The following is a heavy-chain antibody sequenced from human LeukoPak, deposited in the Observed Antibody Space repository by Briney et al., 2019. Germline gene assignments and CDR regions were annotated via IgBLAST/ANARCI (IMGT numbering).Heavy chain of an antibody. CDR3: ARWAGVTDY. J-gene: IGHJ4*02. CDR1: GFTITNYW. CDR2: IKQDGSEE. V-gene: IGHV3-7*01. D-gene: IGHD5-18*01. Sequence: LGGSLRLSCAASGFTITNYWMSWVRQAPGKGPEWVANIKQDGSEEYYADSVKGRFTISRDNGKNSLNLQMNSLRAEDTAVYYCARWAGVTDYWGQGTLVTVSS.